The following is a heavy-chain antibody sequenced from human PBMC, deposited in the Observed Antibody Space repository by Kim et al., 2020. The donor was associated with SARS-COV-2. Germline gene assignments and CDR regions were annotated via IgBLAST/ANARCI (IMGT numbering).Heavy chain of an antibody. J-gene: IGHJ4*02. Sequence: PSFQGQVTISADKSISTAYLQWSSLKASDTAMYYCARLSIDDILTGYFDYWGQGTLVTVSS. CDR3: ARLSIDDILTGYFDY. V-gene: IGHV5-51*01. D-gene: IGHD3-9*01.